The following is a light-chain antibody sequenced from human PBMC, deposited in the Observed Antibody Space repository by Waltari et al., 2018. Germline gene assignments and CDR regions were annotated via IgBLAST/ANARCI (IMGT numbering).Light chain of an antibody. V-gene: IGLV6-57*01. Sequence: NFMLTQPHSVSESPGKTVTISCTRSSGSIASNYVQWYQQRPGSSPTTVIYEDNQRPSGVPVRFSGSIDSSSNSASLTSSRLKTEDEADYYCQSYDTSNRVFGGGTKVTVL. CDR3: QSYDTSNRV. CDR1: SGSIASNY. J-gene: IGLJ3*02. CDR2: EDN.